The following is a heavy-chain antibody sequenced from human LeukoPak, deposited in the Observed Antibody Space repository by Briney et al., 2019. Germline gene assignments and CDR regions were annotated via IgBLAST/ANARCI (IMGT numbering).Heavy chain of an antibody. D-gene: IGHD6-19*01. CDR2: INHSGST. CDR3: ARYPKYSSGWYDY. V-gene: IGHV4-34*01. J-gene: IGHJ4*02. Sequence: TPSETLSLTCAVYGGSFSGCYWSWIRQPPGKGLEWIGEINHSGSTNYNPSLKSRVTISVDTSKNQFSLKLSSVTAADTAVYYCARYPKYSSGWYDYWGQGTLVTVSS. CDR1: GGSFSGCY.